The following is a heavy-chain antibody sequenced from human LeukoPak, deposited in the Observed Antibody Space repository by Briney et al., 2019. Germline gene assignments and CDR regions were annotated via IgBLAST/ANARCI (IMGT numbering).Heavy chain of an antibody. J-gene: IGHJ4*02. Sequence: GSLVLSFAASGLPFMAYSMNWGRRAPGKGLEGISYTSPSSGAIFYADSVKGRFTISGDNAKSSLYLQMNGLRAEDTAVYYCVRDHLYGFDYRGQGTLVTVSS. V-gene: IGHV3-48*04. CDR2: TSPSSGAI. CDR3: VRDHLYGFDY. D-gene: IGHD4-17*01. CDR1: GLPFMAYS.